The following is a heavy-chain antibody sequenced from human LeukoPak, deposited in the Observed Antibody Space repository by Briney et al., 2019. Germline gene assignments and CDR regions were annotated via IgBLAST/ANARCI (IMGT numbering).Heavy chain of an antibody. CDR1: GGPISGSIT. J-gene: IGHJ5*02. Sequence: PSETLSLTCTVSGGPISGSITWGWVRQPPGKGLEWIGNVQYDGRTASNPSLKSRVTMSLDTSTNQFSLKMNSVTATDTALYYCARVVTAAGLDLWGQGILVTISS. CDR3: ARVVTAAGLDL. D-gene: IGHD6-25*01. V-gene: IGHV4-39*07. CDR2: VQYDGRT.